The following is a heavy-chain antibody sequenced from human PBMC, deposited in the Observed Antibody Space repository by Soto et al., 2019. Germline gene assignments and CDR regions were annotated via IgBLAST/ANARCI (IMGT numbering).Heavy chain of an antibody. V-gene: IGHV3-23*01. J-gene: IGHJ6*02. CDR1: GFTFSSYA. CDR3: AKDRGVVVPAAMLIYYYYGMDV. CDR2: ISGSGGST. D-gene: IGHD2-2*01. Sequence: GGSLRLSCTASGFTFSSYAMSWVRQAPGKGLEWVSAISGSGGSTYYADSVKGRFTISRDNSKNTLYLQMNSLRAEDTAVYYCAKDRGVVVPAAMLIYYYYGMDVWGQGTTVTVSS.